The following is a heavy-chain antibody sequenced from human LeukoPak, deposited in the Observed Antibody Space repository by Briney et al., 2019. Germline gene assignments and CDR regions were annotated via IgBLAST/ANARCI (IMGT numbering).Heavy chain of an antibody. CDR3: ARDPLWGSGSYFSPNFDY. Sequence: ASVKVSCKASGYTFTGYYMHWVRQAPGQGLEWMGWINPNSGGTNYAQKFQGRVTMTRDTPISTAYVELSRLRSDDTAVYYCARDPLWGSGSYFSPNFDYWGQGTLVTVSS. J-gene: IGHJ4*02. D-gene: IGHD3-10*01. V-gene: IGHV1-2*02. CDR2: INPNSGGT. CDR1: GYTFTGYY.